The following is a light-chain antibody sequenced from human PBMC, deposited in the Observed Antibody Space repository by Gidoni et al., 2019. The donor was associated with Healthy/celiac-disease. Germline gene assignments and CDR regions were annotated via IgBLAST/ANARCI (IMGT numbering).Light chain of an antibody. Sequence: QSVLTHPPSASGTPGRRVTIACSGSSSNVGSNTVNWYQQLPGTAPKLLIYSNNQRPSGVPDRFSGSKSGTSASLAISGLQSEDEADYYCAAWDDSLNGVVFGGGTKLTVL. CDR3: AAWDDSLNGVV. J-gene: IGLJ2*01. CDR1: SSNVGSNT. CDR2: SNN. V-gene: IGLV1-44*01.